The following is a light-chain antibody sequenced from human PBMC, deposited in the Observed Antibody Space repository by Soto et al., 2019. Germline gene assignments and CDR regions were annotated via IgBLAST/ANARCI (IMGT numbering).Light chain of an antibody. V-gene: IGKV1-5*03. CDR1: QSIGSW. Sequence: DIQMTQSPSPLSASAGDRVTITCRASQSIGSWLAWYQQKPGKAPKLLIYRASSLESEVPSRFSGGDSGTEFTLIINSLQPDDLSTYYRQQYNVYPWTFGQGTKVESK. J-gene: IGKJ1*01. CDR3: QQYNVYPWT. CDR2: RAS.